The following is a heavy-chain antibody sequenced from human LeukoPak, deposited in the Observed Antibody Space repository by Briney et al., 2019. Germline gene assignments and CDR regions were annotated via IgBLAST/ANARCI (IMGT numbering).Heavy chain of an antibody. D-gene: IGHD5-12*01. Sequence: GGSLRLSCAASGFTFSGYWMSWVRQAPGKGLEWVANIKQDGSEKYYVDSVKGRFTISRDSAKNSLYLQMNSLRAEDTAVYYCARDYVGYDYPHYYYYYGMDVWGQGTTVTVSS. V-gene: IGHV3-7*01. J-gene: IGHJ6*02. CDR1: GFTFSGYW. CDR3: ARDYVGYDYPHYYYYYGMDV. CDR2: IKQDGSEK.